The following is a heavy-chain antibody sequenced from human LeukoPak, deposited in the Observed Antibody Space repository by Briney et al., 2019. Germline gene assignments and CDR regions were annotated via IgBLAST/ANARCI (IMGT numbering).Heavy chain of an antibody. Sequence: SETLSLTCTVSGGSISSYFWSWIRQPPGKGLEWIGYIYYSGSTNYNPSLRSRVTMSVDTSKNQFSLKLSSVTAADTAVYYCARIDRAVAGTIDYWGQGTLVTVSS. CDR3: ARIDRAVAGTIDY. D-gene: IGHD6-19*01. CDR2: IYYSGST. CDR1: GGSISSYF. V-gene: IGHV4-59*08. J-gene: IGHJ4*02.